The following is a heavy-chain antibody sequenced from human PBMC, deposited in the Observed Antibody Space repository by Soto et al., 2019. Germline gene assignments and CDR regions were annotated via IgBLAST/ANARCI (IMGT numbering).Heavy chain of an antibody. CDR1: GVCINSGGYY. V-gene: IGHV4-31*03. CDR2: IYYTGHT. D-gene: IGHD1-1*01. Sequence: QVQLQESGPGLVKPSQTLSLTCSVSGVCINSGGYYWSWIRHHPGKGLEWIGYIYYTGHTFYNPSLKSRVAMSLDTSKNQFSLKLSSVTAADTAVYYCARGSQLERDALDIWGQGTMVTVSS. J-gene: IGHJ3*02. CDR3: ARGSQLERDALDI.